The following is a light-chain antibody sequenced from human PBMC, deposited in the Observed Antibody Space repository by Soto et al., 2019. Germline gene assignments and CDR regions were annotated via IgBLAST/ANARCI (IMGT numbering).Light chain of an antibody. CDR3: SSYTSSSTSYV. CDR2: DVS. V-gene: IGLV2-14*01. J-gene: IGLJ1*01. Sequence: QSVLTQPASVSGSPGQSITISCTGTSSDVGGYNYVSWYQQHPGKAPKLTIYDVSNRPSGVSNRFSGSKSGNTASLTISGLQAEDEADYYCSSYTSSSTSYVFGTGTKVTVL. CDR1: SSDVGGYNY.